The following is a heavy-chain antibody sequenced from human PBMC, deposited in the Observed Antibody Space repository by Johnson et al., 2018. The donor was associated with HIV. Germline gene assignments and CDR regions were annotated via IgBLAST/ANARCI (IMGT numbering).Heavy chain of an antibody. V-gene: IGHV3-30-3*01. Sequence: QVQLVESGGGVVQPGTSLRLSCAASGFTFSSFAMHWVRQAPGKGLEWMAFISYDGSNKYYADSVKGRFTISRDNSKNTLYLQMNSLRAEDTAVYYCARDRSDMIPTQGPEDAFDIWGQGTKVTVSS. CDR3: ARDRSDMIPTQGPEDAFDI. CDR2: ISYDGSNK. CDR1: GFTFSSFA. D-gene: IGHD3-22*01. J-gene: IGHJ3*02.